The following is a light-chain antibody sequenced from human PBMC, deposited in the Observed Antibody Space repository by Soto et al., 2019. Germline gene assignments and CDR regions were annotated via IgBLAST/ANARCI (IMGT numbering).Light chain of an antibody. CDR2: GAS. CDR3: HQYGTSTWT. Sequence: EIVLTQSPGTLSLSPGERATLSCRASQSVTYSFLAWYQQKPGQAPRLLIYGASSRATGNPDRFSGSGSGTDFTLTISRLEPEDFAVYYCHQYGTSTWTFGQGPKVEIK. CDR1: QSVTYSF. V-gene: IGKV3-20*01. J-gene: IGKJ1*01.